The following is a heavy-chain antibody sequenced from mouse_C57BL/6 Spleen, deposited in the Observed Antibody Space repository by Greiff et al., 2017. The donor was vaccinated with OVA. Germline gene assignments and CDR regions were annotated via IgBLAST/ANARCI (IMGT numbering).Heavy chain of an antibody. Sequence: QVQLQQPGTELVKPGASVKLSCKASGYTLTSSWMHWVKQRPGQGLEWIGNINPSNGGTNSNEKFKSKATLTVDKSSSTAYMQLSSLTSEDSAVYYCARWLLPYYYAMDYWGQGTSVTVSS. J-gene: IGHJ4*01. CDR1: GYTLTSSW. CDR3: ARWLLPYYYAMDY. CDR2: INPSNGGT. V-gene: IGHV1-53*01. D-gene: IGHD2-3*01.